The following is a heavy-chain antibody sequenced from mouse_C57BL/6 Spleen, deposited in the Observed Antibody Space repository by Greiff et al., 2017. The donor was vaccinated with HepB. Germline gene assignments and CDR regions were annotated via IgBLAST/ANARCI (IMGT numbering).Heavy chain of an antibody. CDR2: IDPSDSYT. D-gene: IGHD2-3*01. V-gene: IGHV1-69*01. CDR1: GYTFTSYW. J-gene: IGHJ2*01. CDR3: ARRSLSYYFDY. Sequence: QVQLQQPGAELVMPGASVKLSCKASGYTFTSYWMHWVKQRPGQGLEWIGEIDPSDSYTNYNQKFKGKSTLTVDKSSSPAYMQLSSLTSEDSAVYYCARRSLSYYFDYWGQGTTLTVSS.